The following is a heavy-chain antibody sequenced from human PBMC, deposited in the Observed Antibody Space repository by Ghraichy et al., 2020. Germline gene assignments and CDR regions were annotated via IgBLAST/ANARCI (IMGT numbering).Heavy chain of an antibody. CDR2: IKQDGSEK. CDR1: GFTFSTHW. CDR3: ARLSLSARYMDV. V-gene: IGHV3-7*01. Sequence: GESLNISCEASGFTFSTHWMRWVRQAPGKGLEWVASIKQDGSEKYYVDSVKGRLTISRDNAKNSLYLQMNSLRAEDTAVYYCARLSLSARYMDVWGQGTTVTVSS. D-gene: IGHD6-6*01. J-gene: IGHJ6*02.